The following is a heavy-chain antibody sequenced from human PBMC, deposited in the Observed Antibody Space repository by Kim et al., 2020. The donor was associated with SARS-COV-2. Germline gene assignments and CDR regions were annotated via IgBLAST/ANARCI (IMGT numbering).Heavy chain of an antibody. CDR3: ARRINDYGAYVFDY. J-gene: IGHJ4*02. Sequence: AQAFQGRFAFSLDTSVNTAYLKISSLKAEDTAVYYCARRINDYGAYVFDYWGQGTLVTVSS. D-gene: IGHD4-17*01. V-gene: IGHV7-4-1*02.